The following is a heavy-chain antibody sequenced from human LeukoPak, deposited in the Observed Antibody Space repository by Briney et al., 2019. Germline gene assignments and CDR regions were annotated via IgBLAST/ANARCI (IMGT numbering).Heavy chain of an antibody. CDR2: IYYSGST. CDR3: ARDLLLSSVFDP. CDR1: DDSITMYY. J-gene: IGHJ5*02. V-gene: IGHV4-38-2*02. Sequence: SETLSLTCSVSDDSITMYYWTWIRQPPGKGLEWIGSIYYSGSTYYNPSLKSRVTISVDTSKNQFSLKLSSVTAADTAVYYCARDLLLSSVFDPWGQGTLVTVSS. D-gene: IGHD3-10*01.